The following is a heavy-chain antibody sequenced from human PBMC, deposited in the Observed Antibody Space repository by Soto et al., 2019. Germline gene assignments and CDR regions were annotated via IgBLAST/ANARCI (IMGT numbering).Heavy chain of an antibody. CDR1: GGTFIIAA. CDR3: ARSGVLTTVTTDWFDP. D-gene: IGHD4-17*01. Sequence: ASVKVSFKAAGGTFIIAAIRSWRQAAGHGLEWMGWISAYTGKTNYAQKLQGRVTMTTDTSTSTAYMELRSLRSDDTAVYYCARSGVLTTVTTDWFDPWGQGTLVTVS. V-gene: IGHV1-18*01. CDR2: ISAYTGKT. J-gene: IGHJ5*02.